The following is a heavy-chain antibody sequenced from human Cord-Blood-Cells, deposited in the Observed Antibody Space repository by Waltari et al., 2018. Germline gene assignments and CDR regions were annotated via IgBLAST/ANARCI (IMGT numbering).Heavy chain of an antibody. Sequence: QVQLVQSGAEVKKPGASVKVSCKAAGDTFTGYYMHWVRQAPGQGLEWMGWITPNSGTNYAQKFQGRFTMTGDTSISTAYMELSRLRSDDTAVYYCAREGVRGGASNWFDPWGQGTLVTVSS. CDR2: ITPNSGT. V-gene: IGHV1-2*02. J-gene: IGHJ5*02. CDR1: GDTFTGYY. D-gene: IGHD1-26*01. CDR3: AREGVRGGASNWFDP.